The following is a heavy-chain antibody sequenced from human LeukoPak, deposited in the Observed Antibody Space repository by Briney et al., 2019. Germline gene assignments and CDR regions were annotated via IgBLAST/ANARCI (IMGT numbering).Heavy chain of an antibody. D-gene: IGHD3-10*01. CDR3: ASHYGSGSYPLDY. Sequence: GESLKISCKGSGYTFTSYWIGWVRQMPGKGLEWMGIIYSGDSDTRYSPSFQGQVTISADKSISTAYLQWSSLKASGTAMYYCASHYGSGSYPLDYWGQGTLVTVSS. V-gene: IGHV5-51*01. J-gene: IGHJ4*02. CDR2: IYSGDSDT. CDR1: GYTFTSYW.